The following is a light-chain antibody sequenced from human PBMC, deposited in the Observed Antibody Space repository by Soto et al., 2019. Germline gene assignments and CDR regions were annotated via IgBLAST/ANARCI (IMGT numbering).Light chain of an antibody. V-gene: IGKV1-39*01. CDR2: AAS. CDR1: QSISSY. CDR3: QQSYSTLT. J-gene: IGKJ3*01. Sequence: DIQMTQSPSSVSASVGDRVSSTCRASQSISSYLNWYQQKPGKAPKLLIYAASSLQSGVPSRFSGSGSGTDFTLTIISLQPEDFATYYCQQSYSTLTFGPGTKVDIK.